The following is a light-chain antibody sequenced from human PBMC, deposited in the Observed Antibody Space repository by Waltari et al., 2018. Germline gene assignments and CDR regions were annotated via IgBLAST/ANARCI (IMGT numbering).Light chain of an antibody. J-gene: IGKJ1*01. CDR1: QSVSSN. V-gene: IGKV3-15*01. CDR3: QQYNNWPPWT. Sequence: EIVMTQSPATLSVSPGERATLSCRPSQSVSSNLAWYQQKPGQAPRLLIYGASTRATGIPARLSGSGSGTEFTLTISSLQSEDFAVYYCQQYNNWPPWTFGQGTKVEIK. CDR2: GAS.